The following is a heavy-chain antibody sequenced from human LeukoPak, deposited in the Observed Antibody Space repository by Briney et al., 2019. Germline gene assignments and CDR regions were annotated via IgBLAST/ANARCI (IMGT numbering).Heavy chain of an antibody. V-gene: IGHV3-30*02. Sequence: PGGSLRLSCAASGFTFNNYGMHWVRQAPGKGLEWVAFIWYGGSNKYYADSVKGRFTISRDNSKNTLYLQMSSLRAEDTAVYYCAKAWSYCSSTSCSAPGYWGQGTLVTVSS. CDR1: GFTFNNYG. D-gene: IGHD2-2*01. J-gene: IGHJ4*02. CDR3: AKAWSYCSSTSCSAPGY. CDR2: IWYGGSNK.